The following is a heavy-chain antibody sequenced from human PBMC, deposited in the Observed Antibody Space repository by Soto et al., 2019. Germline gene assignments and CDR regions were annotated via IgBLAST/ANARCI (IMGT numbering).Heavy chain of an antibody. J-gene: IGHJ4*02. CDR3: ARDSGTYYEYFDY. D-gene: IGHD1-26*01. CDR2: ISAYSGNV. Sequence: QVQLVQSGAEVKKPGASVKVSCKASGYTFTSYGISWVRQAPGQGLEWMGWISAYSGNVDYAQKFQGRVTMTADKSTSTAYMELRTLRSDDTAVYYCARDSGTYYEYFDYWGQGTLVTVSS. V-gene: IGHV1-18*01. CDR1: GYTFTSYG.